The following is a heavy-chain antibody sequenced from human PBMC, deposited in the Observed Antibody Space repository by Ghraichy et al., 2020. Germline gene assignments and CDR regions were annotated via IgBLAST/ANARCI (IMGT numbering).Heavy chain of an antibody. CDR1: GFIVSDNY. CDR2: IYKGGST. CDR3: ARGKAPSVTTWYFDL. D-gene: IGHD4-17*01. V-gene: IGHV3-53*01. J-gene: IGHJ2*01. Sequence: GESLNISYAASGFIVSDNYMSWVRQAPGKGLEWVSIIYKGGSTFYPDSVKGRFTISRDNSQNSLYLQMNSLRAEDTAVYFCARGKAPSVTTWYFDLWGRGALVTVSS.